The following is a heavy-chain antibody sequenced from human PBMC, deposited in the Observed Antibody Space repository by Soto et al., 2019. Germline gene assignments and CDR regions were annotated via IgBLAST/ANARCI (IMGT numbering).Heavy chain of an antibody. CDR2: MNPNTGNS. J-gene: IGHJ4*02. V-gene: IGHV1-8*01. Sequence: AASVKVSCKASGYTFTSYDIYWVRQATGQGLEWMGWMNPNTGNSGYAQKFQGRVTMTSDTSISTAHMELSSLRSEDTAVYYCARRAETNGWNGFGADKYYFDFWGQGXLVTVYS. CDR1: GYTFTSYD. D-gene: IGHD1-1*01. CDR3: ARRAETNGWNGFGADKYYFDF.